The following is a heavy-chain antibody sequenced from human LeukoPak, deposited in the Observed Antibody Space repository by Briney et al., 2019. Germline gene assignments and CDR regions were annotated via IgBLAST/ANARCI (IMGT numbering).Heavy chain of an antibody. CDR1: GDSVSTNSAA. J-gene: IGHJ4*02. V-gene: IGHV6-1*01. CDR3: VRGITGVGYYFGY. CDR2: TYYRSKWYY. Sequence: SQTLSLTCAISGDSVSTNSAAWNWIRQSPSRGLEWLGRTYYRSKWYYDYALSVKSRITINPDTSKNQFSLQLNSVTPEDTAVYYCVRGITGVGYYFGYWGQGTLVTVSA. D-gene: IGHD6-19*01.